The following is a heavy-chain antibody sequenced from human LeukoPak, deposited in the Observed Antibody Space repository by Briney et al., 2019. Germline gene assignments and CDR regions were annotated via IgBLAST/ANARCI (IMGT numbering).Heavy chain of an antibody. Sequence: PSETLSLTCAVYGGSFSGYYWSWIRQPPGKGLEWIGEINHSGSTNYNPSLKSRVTISVDTSKNQFSLKLSSVTAADTAVYYCARETGSGSPDAFDIWGQGTMVTVSS. J-gene: IGHJ3*02. CDR2: INHSGST. D-gene: IGHD6-19*01. CDR1: GGSFSGYY. V-gene: IGHV4-34*01. CDR3: ARETGSGSPDAFDI.